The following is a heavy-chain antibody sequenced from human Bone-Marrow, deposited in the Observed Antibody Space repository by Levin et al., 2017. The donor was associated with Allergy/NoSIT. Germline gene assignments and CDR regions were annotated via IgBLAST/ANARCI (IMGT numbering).Heavy chain of an antibody. CDR1: GGSISSGSYY. V-gene: IGHV4-61*02. D-gene: IGHD3-3*02. Sequence: RPSETLSLTCTVSGGSISSGSYYWSWIRQSAGKGLEWIGRIETGGPTNYNPSLKSRVTISLDTSKNLFSLRLTSLTAADTAVYYCARDQGSLIRTFMEAGFDLWGQGTMVTVSS. J-gene: IGHJ3*01. CDR2: IETGGPT. CDR3: ARDQGSLIRTFMEAGFDL.